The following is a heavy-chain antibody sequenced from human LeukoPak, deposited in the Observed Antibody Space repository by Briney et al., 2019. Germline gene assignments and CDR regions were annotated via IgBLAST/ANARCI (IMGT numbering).Heavy chain of an antibody. Sequence: GGSLRLSCAASGFTFSRHGMHWVRLAPGKGLEWVAFIAYDGRIANYADPVKGRFTISRDNSKNTVYLQMNSLRAEDTAVYCCARFTGGDSSGYYEDWGQGTLVTVSS. V-gene: IGHV3-33*01. D-gene: IGHD3-22*01. J-gene: IGHJ4*02. CDR1: GFTFSRHG. CDR2: IAYDGRIA. CDR3: ARFTGGDSSGYYED.